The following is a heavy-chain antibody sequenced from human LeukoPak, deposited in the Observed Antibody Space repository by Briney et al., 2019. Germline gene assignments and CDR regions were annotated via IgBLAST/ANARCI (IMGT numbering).Heavy chain of an antibody. D-gene: IGHD6-13*01. CDR1: GFTFSSYE. CDR3: ATDGGPAYSSSWYLY. J-gene: IGHJ4*02. CDR2: ISGSGSTI. Sequence: GGSLRLSCAASGFTFSSYEMNWVRQAPGKGLEWVSYISGSGSTIYYADSVKGRFTISRDNAKNSLYLQMNSLRAEDTAVYYCATDGGPAYSSSWYLYWGQGSLVTVSS. V-gene: IGHV3-48*03.